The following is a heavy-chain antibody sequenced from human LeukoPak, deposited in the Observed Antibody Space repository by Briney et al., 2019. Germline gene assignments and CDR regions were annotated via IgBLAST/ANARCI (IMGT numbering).Heavy chain of an antibody. Sequence: GSLRLSCAASGFTFSNYGMTWIRQAPGKGLEWVSAIGSSGGITYYADSVKGRFTISRDNSKNTLYLQMNSLRGEDTAVYYCARILDHYDFPNNWFDPWGQGTLVTVSS. D-gene: IGHD3-22*01. CDR3: ARILDHYDFPNNWFDP. J-gene: IGHJ5*02. CDR1: GFTFSNYG. CDR2: IGSSGGIT. V-gene: IGHV3-23*01.